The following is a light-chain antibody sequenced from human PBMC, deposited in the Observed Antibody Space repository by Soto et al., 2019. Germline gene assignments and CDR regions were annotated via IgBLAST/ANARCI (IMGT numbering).Light chain of an antibody. V-gene: IGKV3D-20*02. CDR3: HQRQGWPRT. J-gene: IGKJ1*01. CDR2: GAS. Sequence: EIVLTQSPGTLSLSPGERATLSCRASQSVSSSYLAWYQQKPGQAPRLLIYGASSRATGIPDRFSGSGSGTDFTLTISRLEPEDFALYYCHQRQGWPRTFGQGTKVDI. CDR1: QSVSSSY.